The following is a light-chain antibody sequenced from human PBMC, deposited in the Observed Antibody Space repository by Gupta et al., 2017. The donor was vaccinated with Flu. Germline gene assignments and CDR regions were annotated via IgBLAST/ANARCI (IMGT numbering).Light chain of an antibody. CDR2: KAS. J-gene: IGKJ1*01. V-gene: IGKV1-5*03. CDR3: QQYNSYPWT. Sequence: DRVTITCRPSQRISSRLAWYQPKPGKSPKLLIYKASSLESGVPSRFSGSGSGTEFTLPISSLQPDDFATYYCQQYNSYPWTFGQGTKVEIK. CDR1: QRISSR.